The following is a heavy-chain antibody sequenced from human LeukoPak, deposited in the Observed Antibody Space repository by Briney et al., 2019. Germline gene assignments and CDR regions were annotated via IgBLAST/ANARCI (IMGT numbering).Heavy chain of an antibody. D-gene: IGHD4-17*01. CDR2: IRVNDET. CDR1: GFTFSNYA. V-gene: IGHV3-23*01. J-gene: IGHJ3*02. Sequence: PGGSLRLSCAASGFTFSNYAMNWVRQAPGKGLEWVSGIRVNDETYYADSVKGRFTIFRDNSRNTLYLQMNSLRADDTAVYFCARDPNGDYVGAFDMWGQGTEVTVSS. CDR3: ARDPNGDYVGAFDM.